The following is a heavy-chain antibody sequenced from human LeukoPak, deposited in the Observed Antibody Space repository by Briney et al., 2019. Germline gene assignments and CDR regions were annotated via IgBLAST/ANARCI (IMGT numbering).Heavy chain of an antibody. J-gene: IGHJ4*02. CDR1: GGSISSTRYY. CDR2: IYYSGST. D-gene: IGHD3-10*01. CDR3: ARVTGYDY. V-gene: IGHV4-39*07. Sequence: SETLSLTCTVSGGSISSTRYYWGWIRQPPGKGLEWIGSIYYSGSTNYKPSLKSRVTISVETSKNQFSLKLRSVTAADTAVYYCARVTGYDYWGQGTLVTVSS.